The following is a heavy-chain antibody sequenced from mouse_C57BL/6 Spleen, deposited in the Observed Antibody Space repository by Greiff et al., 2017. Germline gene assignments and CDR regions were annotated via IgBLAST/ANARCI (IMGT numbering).Heavy chain of an antibody. CDR2: IDPEDGET. J-gene: IGHJ4*01. V-gene: IGHV14-2*01. D-gene: IGHD4-1*01. CDR1: GFNIKDYY. Sequence: VQLQQSGAELVKPGASVKLSCTASGFNIKDYYMHWVKQRTEQGLEWIGRIDPEDGETKYAPQFQGKAPITADTSSNTAYLQLSSLTSEDTAVYYCARTGPYAMDYGGQGTSVTVSS. CDR3: ARTGPYAMDY.